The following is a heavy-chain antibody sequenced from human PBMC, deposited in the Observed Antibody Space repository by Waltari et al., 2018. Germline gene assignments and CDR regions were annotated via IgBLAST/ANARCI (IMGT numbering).Heavy chain of an antibody. CDR3: ASEGSSAYAYGFDI. CDR1: GFRFSAYS. D-gene: IGHD3-22*01. J-gene: IGHJ3*02. Sequence: EVQLVASGGGLVQPMGSLRLACAASGFRFSAYSMNWVPQAPGKGLEWVSYISPSSTTIYDRDSVKDRFTISRDNGKNSLYLKMYSLTDEDTAVYHCASEGSSAYAYGFDIWSEGKMVTVSS. CDR2: ISPSSTTI. V-gene: IGHV3-48*02.